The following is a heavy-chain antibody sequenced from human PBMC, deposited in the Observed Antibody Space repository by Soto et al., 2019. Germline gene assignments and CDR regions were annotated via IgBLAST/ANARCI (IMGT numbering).Heavy chain of an antibody. D-gene: IGHD3-10*01. J-gene: IGHJ4*02. CDR3: TRAYGAETLDS. CDR1: GYTFNNDD. Sequence: GASVKVSCKASGYTFNNDDIHWVRQAPGHGLEWMGWMNPNSGNTGYAQNFRGRVTMTQNTAIGTAYMELSSLRSDDTATYYCTRAYGAETLDSWGQGTRVTVSS. V-gene: IGHV1-8*02. CDR2: MNPNSGNT.